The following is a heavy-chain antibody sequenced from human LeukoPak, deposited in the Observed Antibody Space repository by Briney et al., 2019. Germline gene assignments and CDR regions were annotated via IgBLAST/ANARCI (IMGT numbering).Heavy chain of an antibody. Sequence: ASVKVSCKASGYTFTGYYMHWLRQAPGQGLEWMGWISAYNGNTNYRQKLQGRVTMTTDTSTSTAYMDLRSLRSDDTAIYYCARDSPDGSGTYYNDSPDYWGQGPWSPSPQ. CDR3: ARDSPDGSGTYYNDSPDY. V-gene: IGHV1-18*04. J-gene: IGHJ4*02. CDR1: GYTFTGYY. D-gene: IGHD3-10*01. CDR2: ISAYNGNT.